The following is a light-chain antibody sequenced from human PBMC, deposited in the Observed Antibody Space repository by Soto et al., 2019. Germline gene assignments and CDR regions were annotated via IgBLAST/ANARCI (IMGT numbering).Light chain of an antibody. V-gene: IGLV2-14*01. J-gene: IGLJ1*01. CDR3: CSHAGSYTFRV. CDR1: RSDVGGYNY. Sequence: QSALTQPASVSGSPGQSITISCTGTRSDVGGYNYVSWYQLHPGKAPKLLIYEVTNRPAEVSNRFSGSKSGNTASLTISGLQVEDEADYYCCSHAGSYTFRVFGTGTKLTVL. CDR2: EVT.